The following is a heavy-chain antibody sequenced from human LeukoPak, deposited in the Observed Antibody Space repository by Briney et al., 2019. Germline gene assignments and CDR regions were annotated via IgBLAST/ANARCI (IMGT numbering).Heavy chain of an antibody. CDR3: ARVNSPAPYNWFDP. CDR1: GGSITSSSYY. CDR2: IHYSGST. D-gene: IGHD4-23*01. Sequence: SETLSLTCTVSGGSITSSSYYWGWIRQPPGKGLEWIGNIHYSGSTYYNPSLESRVTISVDTSKNQFSLRLSSVTAADTAVYYCARVNSPAPYNWFDPWGQGTLVTVSS. J-gene: IGHJ5*02. V-gene: IGHV4-39*01.